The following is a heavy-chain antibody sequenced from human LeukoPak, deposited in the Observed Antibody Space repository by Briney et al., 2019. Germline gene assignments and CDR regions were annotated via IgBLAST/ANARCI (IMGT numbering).Heavy chain of an antibody. D-gene: IGHD6-19*01. CDR3: ARLVPQWPAREAFDI. CDR1: GYTFTSYG. V-gene: IGHV1-18*01. CDR2: ISAYNGNT. Sequence: ASVKVSCKASGYTFTSYGISWVRQAPGQGLEWMGWISAYNGNTNYAQRLQGRVTMTTDTSTSTAYMELRSLRSDDTAVYYCARLVPQWPAREAFDIWGQGTMVTVSS. J-gene: IGHJ3*02.